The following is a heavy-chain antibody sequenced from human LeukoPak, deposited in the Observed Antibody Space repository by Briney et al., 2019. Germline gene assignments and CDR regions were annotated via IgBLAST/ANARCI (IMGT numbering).Heavy chain of an antibody. J-gene: IGHJ6*03. Sequence: PEGSLRLSCAASGFTFSDYYMSWIRQAPGKGLEWVSYISSSGSTIYYADSVKGRFTISRDNAKNSLYLQMNSLRAEDTAVYYCAREAVTTRITYYYYMDVWGKGTTVTVSS. V-gene: IGHV3-11*04. D-gene: IGHD4-11*01. CDR3: AREAVTTRITYYYYMDV. CDR2: ISSSGSTI. CDR1: GFTFSDYY.